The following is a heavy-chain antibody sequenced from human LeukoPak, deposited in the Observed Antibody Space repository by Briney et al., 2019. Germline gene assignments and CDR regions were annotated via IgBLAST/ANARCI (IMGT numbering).Heavy chain of an antibody. CDR1: GFTFNNYA. Sequence: GGSLRLSCTAAGFTFNNYAMSWVRQAPGKGLEWVAVIWYDGSNKYYADSVKGRFTISRDNSKNTLYLQMNSLRAEDTAVYYCARERLSSGFDYWDQGTLVTVSS. CDR3: ARERLSSGFDY. D-gene: IGHD3-10*02. J-gene: IGHJ4*02. V-gene: IGHV3-33*08. CDR2: IWYDGSNK.